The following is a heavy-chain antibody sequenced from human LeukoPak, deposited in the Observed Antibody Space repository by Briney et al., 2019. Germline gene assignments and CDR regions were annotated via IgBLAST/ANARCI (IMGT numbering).Heavy chain of an antibody. CDR3: AKDDDGHHHGVDH. CDR2: IGYSAGDT. J-gene: IGHJ4*02. CDR1: GFTVSSYA. V-gene: IGHV3-23*01. Sequence: PGGSLRLSCAASGFTVSSYAMTWVRQAPGKGLEWVSAIGYSAGDTYYADSVKGRFTISRDNSMNTLYLQMSSPRADDTALYYCAKDDDGHHHGVDHWGQGTLVTVSS. D-gene: IGHD4-17*01.